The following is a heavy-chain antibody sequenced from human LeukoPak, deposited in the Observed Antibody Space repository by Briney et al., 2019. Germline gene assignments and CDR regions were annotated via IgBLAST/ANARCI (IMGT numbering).Heavy chain of an antibody. J-gene: IGHJ4*02. CDR1: GGSISSYY. V-gene: IGHV4-4*07. Sequence: SETLSLTCTVSGGSISSYYWTWIRQPAGQGLELIGRIFTSGNTKYNPSLQSRLTLSIDTSTNQFSMKLSSVTAADTAVYYCASHVIGGAYSSGQGALVTVSS. CDR2: IFTSGNT. D-gene: IGHD3-16*02. CDR3: ASHVIGGAYS.